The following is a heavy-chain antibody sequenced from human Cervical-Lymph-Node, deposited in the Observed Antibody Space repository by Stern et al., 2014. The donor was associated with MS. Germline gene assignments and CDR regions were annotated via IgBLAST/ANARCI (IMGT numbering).Heavy chain of an antibody. CDR2: IYTSGST. V-gene: IGHV4-61*02. Sequence: QVQLQESGPGLVKPSQTLSLTCTVSGGSISSGSYYWSWIRQPAGKGLEWIGRIYTSGSTNYNPSLKSRVTISVDKSKDQFTLTLSSVTAADTAVYYCARERPGHYYYYGMDVWGQGTTVTVSS. D-gene: IGHD6-6*01. CDR3: ARERPGHYYYYGMDV. CDR1: GGSISSGSYY. J-gene: IGHJ6*02.